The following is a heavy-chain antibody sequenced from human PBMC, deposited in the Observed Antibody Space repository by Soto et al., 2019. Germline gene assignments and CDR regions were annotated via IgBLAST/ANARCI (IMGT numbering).Heavy chain of an antibody. CDR1: GFTFNSHG. Sequence: QVQLVESGGGVVQPGRSLRLSCTASGFTFNSHGMHWVRQAPGKGLEWVAGLSYDGINKFYLDSVKGRFTISRDNAKNTVYLQMNSLRADDTALYFCVKPIWGGTVTSDFQHWGQDTLVSVSS. J-gene: IGHJ1*01. CDR3: VKPIWGGTVTSDFQH. V-gene: IGHV3-30*18. D-gene: IGHD4-17*01. CDR2: LSYDGINK.